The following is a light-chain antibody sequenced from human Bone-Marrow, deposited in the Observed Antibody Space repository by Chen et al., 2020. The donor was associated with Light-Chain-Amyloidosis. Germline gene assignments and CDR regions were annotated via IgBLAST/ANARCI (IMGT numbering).Light chain of an antibody. CDR3: QSADSSGTYEVI. CDR2: RDT. J-gene: IGLJ2*01. CDR1: DLPTKY. V-gene: IGLV3-25*03. Sequence: SYELTQPPSVSVSPGQTARITCSGDDLPTKYAYWYQQKPGKAPVLVIHRDTERPSGISDRFSGASSGTTATFTISGVQAEDEADYHGQSADSSGTYEVIFGGGTKLTVL.